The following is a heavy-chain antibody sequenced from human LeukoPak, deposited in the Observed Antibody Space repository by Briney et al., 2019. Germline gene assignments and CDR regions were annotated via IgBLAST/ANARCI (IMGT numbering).Heavy chain of an antibody. V-gene: IGHV1-18*01. D-gene: IGHD6-19*01. Sequence: PEASGNVSCKASGYTFTSYGISWVRQAPGQGLEWMGWISAYNGNTNYAQKLQGRVTMTTDTSTSTAYMELRSLRSDDTAVYYCAREWAVAGYFDYWGQGTLVTVSS. CDR2: ISAYNGNT. CDR1: GYTFTSYG. CDR3: AREWAVAGYFDY. J-gene: IGHJ4*02.